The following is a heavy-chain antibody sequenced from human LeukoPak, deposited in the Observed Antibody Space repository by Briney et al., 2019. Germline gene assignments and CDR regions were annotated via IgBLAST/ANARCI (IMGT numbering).Heavy chain of an antibody. CDR3: AETTTGDYYYGMDV. D-gene: IGHD7-27*01. Sequence: PGGSLRLSCAASGFTFSSYWMHWVRQAPGKGLVWVSRLNSDRSSTSYAVSVKGRFTISRDNAKNTLYLQMNSLRAEDTAVYYCAETTTGDYYYGMDVWGQGTTVTVSS. CDR2: LNSDRSST. J-gene: IGHJ6*02. CDR1: GFTFSSYW. V-gene: IGHV3-74*01.